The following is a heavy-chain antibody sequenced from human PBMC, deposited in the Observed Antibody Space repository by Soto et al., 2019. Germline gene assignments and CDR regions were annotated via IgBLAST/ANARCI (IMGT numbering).Heavy chain of an antibody. J-gene: IGHJ4*02. CDR3: AARGTSDY. V-gene: IGHV4-39*01. Sequence: QLQLQESGPGLVKPSETLSLTCTVSGGSISSSSYYWGWIRQPPGKGLEWIGSIYYSGSTYYNPALKIRVPLSVDTSKNQFSLKLSSVTAADTAVYYCAARGTSDYWGQGTLVTVSS. D-gene: IGHD1-1*01. CDR1: GGSISSSSYY. CDR2: IYYSGST.